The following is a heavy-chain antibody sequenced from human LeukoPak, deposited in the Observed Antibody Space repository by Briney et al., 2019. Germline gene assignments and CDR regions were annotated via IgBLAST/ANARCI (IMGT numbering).Heavy chain of an antibody. CDR2: IYYSGST. J-gene: IGHJ5*02. Sequence: PSETLSLTCTVSGGSISSGDYYWSWIRQPPGKGLEWIGYIYYSGSTYYNPSLKSRVTISVDTSKNQFSLKLSSVTAADTAVYYCARGSQLRIAAAVYNWFDPWGQGTLVTVSS. V-gene: IGHV4-30-4*01. CDR1: GGSISSGDYY. CDR3: ARGSQLRIAAAVYNWFDP. D-gene: IGHD6-13*01.